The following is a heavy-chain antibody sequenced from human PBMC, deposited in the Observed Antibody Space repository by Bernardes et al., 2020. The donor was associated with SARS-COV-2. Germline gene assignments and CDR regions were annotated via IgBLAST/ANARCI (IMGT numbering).Heavy chain of an antibody. CDR2: ISGRGGST. Sequence: GWSLRLSCTASGFTFSIYAMSWVRQAPGKGLEWVSAISGRGGSTCYADSVRGRFTISRDNSKNTLYMQMNSLRAEDTAVYYCAKVIAAAGKGGVFDYYYGMDVWGQGTTVTVS. J-gene: IGHJ6*02. CDR3: AKVIAAAGKGGVFDYYYGMDV. D-gene: IGHD6-13*01. CDR1: GFTFSIYA. V-gene: IGHV3-23*01.